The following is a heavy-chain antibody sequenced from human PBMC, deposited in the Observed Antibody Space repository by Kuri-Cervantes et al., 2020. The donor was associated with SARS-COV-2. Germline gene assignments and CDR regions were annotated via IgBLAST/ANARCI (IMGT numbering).Heavy chain of an antibody. J-gene: IGHJ5*02. CDR3: AKSYYGGTTGWFDP. V-gene: IGHV3-23*01. Sequence: GGSLRLSCSASGFTFDDHDMSWVRQAPGKGLEWVSYISSSGSTIYYADSVKGRFTISRDNSKNTLYLQMNSLRAEDTAVYYCAKSYYGGTTGWFDPWGQGTLVTVSS. CDR1: GFTFDDHD. D-gene: IGHD4-23*01. CDR2: ISSSGSTI.